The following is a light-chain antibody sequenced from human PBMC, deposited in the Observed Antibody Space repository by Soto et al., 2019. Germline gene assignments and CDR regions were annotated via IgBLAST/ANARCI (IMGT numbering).Light chain of an antibody. CDR3: QQYNEWPLT. Sequence: EIVMTQSPATLSVSPGEGATLSCRTSQSVSSKLAWYQQKPGQAPRLLVYDASIRATGIPASFSGSGSGAEFTLTISSLQSEDFAVYYCQQYNEWPLTFGQGTRLEAK. J-gene: IGKJ5*01. V-gene: IGKV3-15*01. CDR2: DAS. CDR1: QSVSSK.